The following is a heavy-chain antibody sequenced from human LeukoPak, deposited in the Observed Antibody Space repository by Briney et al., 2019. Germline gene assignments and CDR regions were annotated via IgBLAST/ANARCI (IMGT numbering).Heavy chain of an antibody. J-gene: IGHJ4*02. V-gene: IGHV3-23*01. Sequence: GGSLRLSCAASGFTFSSYAMSWVRQAPGKGLEWVSAISGSGGSTYYADSVKGRFTISRDNSKNTLYLQMNSLRAEDSAVYYCAKAFRLLWFGELSDYWGQGTLVTVSS. CDR1: GFTFSSYA. D-gene: IGHD3-10*01. CDR3: AKAFRLLWFGELSDY. CDR2: ISGSGGST.